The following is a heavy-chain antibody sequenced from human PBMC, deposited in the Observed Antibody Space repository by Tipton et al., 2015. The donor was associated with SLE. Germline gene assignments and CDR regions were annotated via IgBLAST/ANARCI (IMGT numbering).Heavy chain of an antibody. CDR3: ARGNWAAPGL. CDR2: VNAGGSST. Sequence: SLRLSCAASGFIFSNYWMHWVRQAPGAGLMWVSRVNAGGSSTNYADSVKGRFTISRDNAKNTLYLQMNSLRAEDTAVYYCARGNWAAPGLWGQGTLVTVSS. CDR1: GFIFSNYW. D-gene: IGHD6-13*01. J-gene: IGHJ4*02. V-gene: IGHV3-74*01.